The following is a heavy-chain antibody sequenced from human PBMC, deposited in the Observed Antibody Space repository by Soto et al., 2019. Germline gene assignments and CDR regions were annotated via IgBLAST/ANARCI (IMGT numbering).Heavy chain of an antibody. J-gene: IGHJ4*02. CDR3: ARHAYYYDSSGHYTKKPHGY. CDR2: LDPSDSYI. D-gene: IGHD3-22*01. CDR1: GYNFTTYW. V-gene: IGHV5-10-1*03. Sequence: EVQLVPSGAEVKKPGESLRISCKGSGYNFTTYWITWVRQMPGKGLEWMGRLDPSDSYINYSPSFQGHVTISADKSITTTYLRWSSRKSSDTAMYHCARHAYYYDSSGHYTKKPHGYWGQGSLITVSS.